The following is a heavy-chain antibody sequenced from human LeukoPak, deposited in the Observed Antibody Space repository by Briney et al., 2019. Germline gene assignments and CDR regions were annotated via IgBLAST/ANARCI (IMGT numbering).Heavy chain of an antibody. D-gene: IGHD1-26*01. CDR2: IDPRGGST. J-gene: IGHJ3*02. CDR1: GYTFTRYY. Sequence: ASVKVSCKASGYTFTRYYMHWVRQAPGQRLEWMGIIDPRGGSTSYARKFQGRVTMTSDTSTSTVYMELSSLGSEDTAVYYCARRVGATSAFDIWGQGTMVTVSS. V-gene: IGHV1-46*01. CDR3: ARRVGATSAFDI.